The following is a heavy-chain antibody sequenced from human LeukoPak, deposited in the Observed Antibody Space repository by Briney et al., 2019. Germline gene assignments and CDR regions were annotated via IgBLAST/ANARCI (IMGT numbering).Heavy chain of an antibody. CDR1: GGXLSSYY. V-gene: IGHV4-59*01. CDR2: IYYSGTT. D-gene: IGHD6-6*01. Sequence: SETLSLTRSVSGGXLSSYYCSWIRQPPGKGLEWIGYIYYSGTTNYNPSLKSRVTISVDTSKNQFSLKLSSVTAADTAVYYCARGAALDYWGQGTLVTVSS. CDR3: ARGAALDY. J-gene: IGHJ4*02.